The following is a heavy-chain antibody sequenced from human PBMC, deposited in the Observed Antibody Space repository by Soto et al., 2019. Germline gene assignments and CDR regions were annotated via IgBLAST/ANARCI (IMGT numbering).Heavy chain of an antibody. J-gene: IGHJ5*02. CDR2: ISGRGDTT. CDR1: GFTFSSHA. D-gene: IGHD2-2*02. V-gene: IGHV3-23*01. CDR3: VKDRRDYISNWFDP. Sequence: EGQLLESGGGLAQPGGSLRVSCATSGFTFSSHAMSWVRQGPGRGLEWVASISGRGDTTSYADSVKGRFAISRDSSKNTVYLQMSSLRAEDTAVYYCVKDRRDYISNWFDPWGQGTLVTVSS.